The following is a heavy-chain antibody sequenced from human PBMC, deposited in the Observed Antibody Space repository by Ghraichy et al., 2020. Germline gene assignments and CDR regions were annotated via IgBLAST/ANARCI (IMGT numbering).Heavy chain of an antibody. V-gene: IGHV4-59*08. Sequence: SETLSLTCTVSGGSINDYYWSWLRQPPGKGLEYIGHIYSSGTTSYNPSLKSRVTMSVDTSKNELSLRLTSVTAADRAMYFCARHSQRLGVVPASYYYWGPGPLVTVSS. CDR1: GGSINDYY. J-gene: IGHJ4*02. CDR3: ARHSQRLGVVPASYYY. CDR2: IYSSGTT. D-gene: IGHD2-2*01.